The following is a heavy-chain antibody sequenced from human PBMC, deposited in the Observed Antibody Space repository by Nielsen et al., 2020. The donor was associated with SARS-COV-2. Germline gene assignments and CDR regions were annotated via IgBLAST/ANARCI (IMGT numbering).Heavy chain of an antibody. D-gene: IGHD7-27*01. Sequence: GGSLRLSCAASGFTFDDYGMSWVRQAPGKGLEWVSGINWNGGSTGYADSVKGRFTIPRDNAKNSLYLQMNSLRAEDTALYHCARVKPTGGSYYFDYWGQGTLVTVSS. V-gene: IGHV3-20*01. CDR3: ARVKPTGGSYYFDY. CDR1: GFTFDDYG. CDR2: INWNGGST. J-gene: IGHJ4*02.